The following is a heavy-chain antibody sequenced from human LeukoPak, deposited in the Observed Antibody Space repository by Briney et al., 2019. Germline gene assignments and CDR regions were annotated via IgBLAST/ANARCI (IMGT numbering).Heavy chain of an antibody. D-gene: IGHD2-8*02. CDR1: GCTFSSYT. Sequence: PGGSLRLSCAASGCTFSSYTMSWVRQAPGKGLEWVSYISSSGGTMYYADSVKGRLTISRDNAKNSLYLQMNSLRAEDTAVYYCARVGSLVHYFDYWGQGTLVTVSS. J-gene: IGHJ4*02. CDR2: ISSSGGTM. CDR3: ARVGSLVHYFDY. V-gene: IGHV3-48*04.